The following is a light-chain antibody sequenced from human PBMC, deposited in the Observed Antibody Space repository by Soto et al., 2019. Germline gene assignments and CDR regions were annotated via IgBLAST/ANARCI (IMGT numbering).Light chain of an antibody. Sequence: DIQMTQSPSTLSGSVGDRVTITCRASQTISRWLAWYQQKPGKAPQLLIYDASSLQSGAPSRFSGSGSGTEFTLTISSLQPDDFATFYCQQYNSYSALTFGGGTKVDIK. V-gene: IGKV1-5*01. CDR3: QQYNSYSALT. CDR1: QTISRW. CDR2: DAS. J-gene: IGKJ4*01.